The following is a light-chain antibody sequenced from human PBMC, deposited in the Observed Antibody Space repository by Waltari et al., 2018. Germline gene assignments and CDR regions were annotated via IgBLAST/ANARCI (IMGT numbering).Light chain of an antibody. Sequence: SYELTQPSSVSVSPGQTARITCSGDVLAKRYTRWFQQKPGQAPVLVIYKDSERPSGSPERFSGSSSGTTVTLTISGDQVEDEADYYCYSVDDNKRVFGGGTKLTVL. J-gene: IGLJ2*01. V-gene: IGLV3-27*01. CDR1: VLAKRY. CDR2: KDS. CDR3: YSVDDNKRV.